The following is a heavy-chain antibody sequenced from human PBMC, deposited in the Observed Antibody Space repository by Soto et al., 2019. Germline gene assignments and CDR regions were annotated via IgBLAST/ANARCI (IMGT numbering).Heavy chain of an antibody. D-gene: IGHD6-25*01. CDR3: AKDGVASEVFLDSNWFDP. J-gene: IGHJ5*02. CDR1: GFTFSSYA. CDR2: ISGSGGST. V-gene: IGHV3-23*01. Sequence: EVQLLESGGGLVQPGGSLRLSCAASGFTFSSYAMSWVRQAPGKGLEWVSAISGSGGSTYYADSVKGRFTISRDNSKNTLYLQMNRLRAEDTAVYYCAKDGVASEVFLDSNWFDPWGQGTLVTVSS.